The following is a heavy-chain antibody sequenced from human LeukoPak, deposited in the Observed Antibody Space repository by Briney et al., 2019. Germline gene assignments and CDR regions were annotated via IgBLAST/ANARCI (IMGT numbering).Heavy chain of an antibody. D-gene: IGHD3-22*01. CDR2: INPSGGST. CDR3: ARVRRYYDSTGYLDY. J-gene: IGHJ4*02. V-gene: IGHV1-46*03. Sequence: GASVKVSCKASGYTFTNYYMHWVRQAPGQGLEWMGIINPSGGSTSYARNFQGRVTMTRDTSTSTVYMGLSSLRSEDTAVYYCARVRRYYDSTGYLDYWGQGTLVTVSS. CDR1: GYTFTNYY.